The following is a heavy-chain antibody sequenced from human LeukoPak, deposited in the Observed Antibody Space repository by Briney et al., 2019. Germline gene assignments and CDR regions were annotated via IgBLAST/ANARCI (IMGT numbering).Heavy chain of an antibody. V-gene: IGHV4-4*07. CDR1: GGSISSYY. J-gene: IGHJ6*03. CDR3: ARVKDPGGYYYYYYMDV. CDR2: IYTSGST. D-gene: IGHD3-16*01. Sequence: SETLSLTCTVSGGSISSYYWSWIRQPAGKGLEWIGRIYTSGSTNYNPSLKSRVTMSVDTSKNQFSLKLSSVTAADTAMYYCARVKDPGGYYYYYYMDVRGKGTTVTVSS.